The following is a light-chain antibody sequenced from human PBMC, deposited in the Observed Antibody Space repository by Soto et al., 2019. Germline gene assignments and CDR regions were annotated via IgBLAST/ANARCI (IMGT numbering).Light chain of an antibody. Sequence: QSVLTQPASVSGSPGQSITISCIGTSSDVGSYNLVSWYQHHPGKAHKLMIYEVSKRPSGVSNRFSGSKSGNTASLTISGLQAEGEADYYCCSYAGSSTFPYVFGTGTKVTVL. CDR1: SSDVGSYNL. J-gene: IGLJ1*01. V-gene: IGLV2-23*02. CDR2: EVS. CDR3: CSYAGSSTFPYV.